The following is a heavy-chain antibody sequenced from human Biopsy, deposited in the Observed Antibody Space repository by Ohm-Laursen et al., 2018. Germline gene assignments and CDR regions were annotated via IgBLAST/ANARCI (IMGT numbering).Heavy chain of an antibody. CDR1: GDSISSDY. CDR2: IYGSGST. J-gene: IGHJ6*02. Sequence: LSLTCTVSGDSISSDYWTWIRRPAGKGLEWIGRIYGSGSTNYNPSLRGRVTLSGDTSKNQVSLRLRSVTAADTAVYYCAREGLDWDNRRYKGLDVWGQGATVIVSS. D-gene: IGHD1/OR15-1a*01. CDR3: AREGLDWDNRRYKGLDV. V-gene: IGHV4-4*07.